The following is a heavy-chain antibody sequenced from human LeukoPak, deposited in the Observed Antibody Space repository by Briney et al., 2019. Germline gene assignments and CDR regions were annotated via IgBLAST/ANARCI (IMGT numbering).Heavy chain of an antibody. V-gene: IGHV4-39*01. J-gene: IGHJ5*02. D-gene: IGHD6-19*01. CDR3: ARHAGYSSGWVSS. CDR2: IYYSGST. Sequence: SETLSLTCTVSGGSISSSSYYWGWIRQPPGTGREWLGSIYYSGSTYYNPSLKSRVTISVDTSKNQFSLKLSSVTAADTAVYYCARHAGYSSGWVSSWGQGTLVTVSS. CDR1: GGSISSSSYY.